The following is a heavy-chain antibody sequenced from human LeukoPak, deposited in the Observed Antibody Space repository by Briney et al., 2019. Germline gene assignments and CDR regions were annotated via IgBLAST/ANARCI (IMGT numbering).Heavy chain of an antibody. Sequence: SETLSLTCTVSGGSISSSNYYWDWVCQPPGQGLEWIGSIHYSGSTYYNPSLRSRVTISVDTSKNQFSLKMSSVTAADTAVYYCAKTTGRGTVDPGTSGYITFWGQGTLVTVSS. J-gene: IGHJ4*02. CDR1: GGSISSSNYY. V-gene: IGHV4-39*01. CDR2: IHYSGST. D-gene: IGHD1-26*01. CDR3: AKTTGRGTVDPGTSGYITF.